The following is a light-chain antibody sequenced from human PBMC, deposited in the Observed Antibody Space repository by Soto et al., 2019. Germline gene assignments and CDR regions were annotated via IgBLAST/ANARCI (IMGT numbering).Light chain of an antibody. Sequence: QSVLTQPRSVSGSPGQSVTISCTGTSSDVGGYNYVSWYQQHPGKAPKLMIYDVSKRPSGVPDRFSGSKSGNTASLTISGTQAQDEAAYYNYSTAGSYTRVFGGGTKHTVL. CDR1: SSDVGGYNY. J-gene: IGLJ3*02. V-gene: IGLV2-11*01. CDR3: YSTAGSYTRV. CDR2: DVS.